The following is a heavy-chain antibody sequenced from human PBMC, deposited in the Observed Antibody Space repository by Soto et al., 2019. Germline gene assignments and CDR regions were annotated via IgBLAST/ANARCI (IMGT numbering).Heavy chain of an antibody. Sequence: GGSLRLSCAASGFTFSSYGMHWVRQAPGKGLEWVAVISYDGSNKYYADPVKGRFTISRDNSKNTLYLQMNSLRAEDTAVYYCAKDKRVVPAATPNWFDPWGQGTLVTVSS. J-gene: IGHJ5*02. CDR1: GFTFSSYG. CDR3: AKDKRVVPAATPNWFDP. V-gene: IGHV3-30*18. D-gene: IGHD2-2*01. CDR2: ISYDGSNK.